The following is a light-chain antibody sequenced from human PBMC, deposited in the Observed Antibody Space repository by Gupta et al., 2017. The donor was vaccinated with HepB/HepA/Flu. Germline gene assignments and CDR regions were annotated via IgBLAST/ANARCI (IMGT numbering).Light chain of an antibody. Sequence: SSELTQDPAVSVALGQTVRFTCQGDSLRSYYASWYQQKRGQAPVLVIYGKNNRPSGIPDRFSGSSSGNTASLTITGAQAEDEADYYCNSRDSSGNPHVVFGGGTKLTVL. CDR1: SLRSYY. V-gene: IGLV3-19*01. J-gene: IGLJ2*01. CDR3: NSRDSSGNPHVV. CDR2: GKN.